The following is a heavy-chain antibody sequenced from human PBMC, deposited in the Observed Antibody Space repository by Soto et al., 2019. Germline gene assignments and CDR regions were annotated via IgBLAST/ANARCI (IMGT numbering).Heavy chain of an antibody. V-gene: IGHV3-48*01. D-gene: IGHD1-1*01. Sequence: GGSLRLSCAVSGFTFISYSMNWVRQAPGKGLEWVSYISSSSSTIYYADSVKGRFIISRDNAKNSLYLQMNSLRAEDTAVYYCARAALYNWNDVSWFDPWGQGTLVTVSS. CDR2: ISSSSSTI. CDR1: GFTFISYS. CDR3: ARAALYNWNDVSWFDP. J-gene: IGHJ5*02.